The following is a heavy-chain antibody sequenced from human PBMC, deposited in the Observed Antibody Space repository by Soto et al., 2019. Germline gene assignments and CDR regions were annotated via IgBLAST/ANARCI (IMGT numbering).Heavy chain of an antibody. D-gene: IGHD1-7*01. CDR3: VKLRLELLYLDS. J-gene: IGHJ4*02. V-gene: IGHV3-23*01. CDR1: GLPLNRYA. Sequence: GGSLRLSFAASGLPLNRYAISWVRQAPGKGLEWVSAISASGDNTYYADSVKGRFTISRDSSNNTLYLQMNSLRADDTALYYCVKLRLELLYLDSWGLGALFTVSS. CDR2: ISASGDNT.